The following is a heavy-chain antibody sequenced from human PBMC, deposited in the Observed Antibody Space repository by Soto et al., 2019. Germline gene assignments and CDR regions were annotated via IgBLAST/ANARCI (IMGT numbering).Heavy chain of an antibody. CDR3: AKEFEDHYDILTGYYEVEGWDY. D-gene: IGHD3-9*01. CDR1: GFTFSSYA. J-gene: IGHJ4*02. CDR2: ISGSGGST. Sequence: GGSLRLSCAASGFTFSSYAMSWVRQAPGKGLEWVSAISGSGGSTYYADSVKRRFTISRDNSKNTLYLQMNSLRAEDTAVYYCAKEFEDHYDILTGYYEVEGWDYWGQGTLVTVSS. V-gene: IGHV3-23*01.